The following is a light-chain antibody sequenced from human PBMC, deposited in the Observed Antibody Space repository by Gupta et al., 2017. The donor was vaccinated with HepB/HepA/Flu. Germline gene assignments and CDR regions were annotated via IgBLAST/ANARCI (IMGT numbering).Light chain of an antibody. CDR3: LQDYNYPWT. CDR1: QGIRND. V-gene: IGKV1-6*01. J-gene: IGKJ1*01. Sequence: AIQMTQSPSSLSASVGDRVTITCRASQGIRNDLGWYQQKPGKAPKLLIYAASSLQSGVPTRFSGSGSGTDFTLTISILQPEDFATYYCLQDYNYPWTFGQGTKVEIK. CDR2: AAS.